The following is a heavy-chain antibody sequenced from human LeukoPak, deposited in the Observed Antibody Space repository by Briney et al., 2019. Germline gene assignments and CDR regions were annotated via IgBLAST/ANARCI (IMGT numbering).Heavy chain of an antibody. J-gene: IGHJ3*02. D-gene: IGHD3-22*01. CDR3: TKNYYYDSSGATYAFDI. CDR2: VYSGGST. CDR1: GFTVSSNY. Sequence: GGSLRRSCAASGFTVSSNYMSWVRQAPGKGLEWVSVVYSGGSTYYADSVKGRFTISRDNSKNTLYLQMNSLRAEDTAVYYCTKNYYYDSSGATYAFDIWGQGTMVTVSS. V-gene: IGHV3-53*01.